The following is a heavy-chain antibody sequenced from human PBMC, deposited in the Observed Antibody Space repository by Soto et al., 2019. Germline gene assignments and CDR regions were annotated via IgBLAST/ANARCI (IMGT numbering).Heavy chain of an antibody. Sequence: QVQLVQSGAEVKKPGSSVKVSGKASGGTFSSYAISWVRQAPGQGHEWMGGIIPIFGTANYAQTFPGRVTITADEATSTAYMDLSSLRSEDTAVYSCARAPRPAVAGHDAFDIWGPGTMVTVSS. CDR3: ARAPRPAVAGHDAFDI. CDR2: IIPIFGTA. CDR1: GGTFSSYA. J-gene: IGHJ3*02. V-gene: IGHV1-69*01. D-gene: IGHD6-19*01.